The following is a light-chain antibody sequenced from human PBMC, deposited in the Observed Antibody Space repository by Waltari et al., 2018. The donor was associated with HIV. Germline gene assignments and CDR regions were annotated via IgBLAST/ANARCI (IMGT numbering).Light chain of an antibody. CDR2: DVT. Sequence: QSALTQPRSVSGSPGQSVTISCTGTSSDVGAYNYVSWYQQHPGKAPKLMIYDVTKRPSVVPDRFSGSKSGNTASRTISGLQAEDEADYYCCSYAGSSYVFGTGTNVTVL. CDR3: CSYAGSSYV. V-gene: IGLV2-11*01. CDR1: SSDVGAYNY. J-gene: IGLJ1*01.